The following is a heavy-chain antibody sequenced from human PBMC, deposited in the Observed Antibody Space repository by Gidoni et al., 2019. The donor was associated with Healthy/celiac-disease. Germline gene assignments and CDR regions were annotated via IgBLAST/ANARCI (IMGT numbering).Heavy chain of an antibody. Sequence: QVQLVESGGGVVQPGRSLRLSCAASGFTFSSYAMHWVRQAPGKGLEWVAVISYDGSNKYYADSVKGRFTISRDNSKNTLYLQMNSLRAEDTAVYYCARGALLLSHFDYWGQGTLVTVSS. CDR2: ISYDGSNK. CDR3: ARGALLLSHFDY. CDR1: GFTFSSYA. D-gene: IGHD3-22*01. J-gene: IGHJ4*02. V-gene: IGHV3-30-3*01.